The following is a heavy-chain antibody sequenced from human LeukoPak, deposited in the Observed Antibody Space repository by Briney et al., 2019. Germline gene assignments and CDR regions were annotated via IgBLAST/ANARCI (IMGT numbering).Heavy chain of an antibody. V-gene: IGHV3-48*03. Sequence: VVSLGLSCAASGFTFSSYEMNWVRQAPGKGLKWVSYISSSGSTIYYAESVKGRFTISRDNAKNSLYLQMNSLRAEDTAVYYCARVYYYMDVWGKGTTVTVSS. CDR2: ISSSGSTI. CDR3: ARVYYYMDV. J-gene: IGHJ6*03. CDR1: GFTFSSYE.